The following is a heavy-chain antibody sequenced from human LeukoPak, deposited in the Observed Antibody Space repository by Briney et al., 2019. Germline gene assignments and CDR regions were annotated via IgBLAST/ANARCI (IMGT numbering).Heavy chain of an antibody. CDR1: GFTFSSYA. Sequence: GESLRLSCAASGFTFSSYAMSWVRQAPGKGLEWVSAISDSGFSTYYADSVKGRFTISRDNAKNSLYLQMNSLRAEDTAVYYCARDIEEMATMGYWGQGTLVTVSS. D-gene: IGHD5-24*01. CDR2: ISDSGFST. V-gene: IGHV3-23*01. J-gene: IGHJ4*02. CDR3: ARDIEEMATMGY.